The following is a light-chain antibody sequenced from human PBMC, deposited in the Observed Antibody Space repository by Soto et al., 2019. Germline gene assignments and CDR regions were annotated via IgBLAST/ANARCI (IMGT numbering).Light chain of an antibody. V-gene: IGLV1-47*01. CDR3: ASWDDSLSGYV. CDR1: TSNILRNY. J-gene: IGLJ1*01. CDR2: LND. Sequence: QSVLTQPPSASGNPGQRLTISCSGTTSNILRNYVYWYRQLPGTAPRLLISLNDQRPSADPDRFSGSKSGTSASLAISGLRSEDEADYYCASWDDSLSGYVFGTGTKVTVL.